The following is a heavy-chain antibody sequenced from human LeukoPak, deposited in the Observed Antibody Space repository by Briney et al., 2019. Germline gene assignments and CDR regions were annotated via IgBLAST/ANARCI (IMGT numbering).Heavy chain of an antibody. CDR3: ARDDYGDYDRGRWFDP. CDR1: GGSMSRNY. D-gene: IGHD4-17*01. V-gene: IGHV4-4*07. CDR2: IYTSGST. J-gene: IGHJ5*02. Sequence: SETLSLTCTVSGGSMSRNYRSWIRQPAGKGREWIGRIYTSGSTNYNPSLKSRVTMSVDTSKNQFSLKLSSVAAADTAVYYCARDDYGDYDRGRWFDPWGQGTLVTVSS.